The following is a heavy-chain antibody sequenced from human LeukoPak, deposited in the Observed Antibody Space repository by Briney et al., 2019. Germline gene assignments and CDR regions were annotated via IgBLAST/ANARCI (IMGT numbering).Heavy chain of an antibody. V-gene: IGHV3-30*04. CDR1: GFTFSSYA. CDR3: GRDGSYGSGSTFDY. Sequence: GGSLRLSCAASGFTFSSYAMHWVRQAPGKGLEWVAVISYDGSNKYFADSVKGRFTISRDNSKNTLYLQMNSLRAEDTAVYYFGRDGSYGSGSTFDYWGQGILVPVSS. J-gene: IGHJ4*02. D-gene: IGHD3-10*01. CDR2: ISYDGSNK.